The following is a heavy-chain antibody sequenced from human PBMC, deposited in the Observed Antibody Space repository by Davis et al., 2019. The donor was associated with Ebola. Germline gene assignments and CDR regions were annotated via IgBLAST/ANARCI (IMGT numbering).Heavy chain of an antibody. V-gene: IGHV3-21*04. J-gene: IGHJ4*02. D-gene: IGHD6-19*01. CDR2: ITSSSSYT. Sequence: GESLKISCAASGFISRDYSMNWVRQAPGKGLEWVSSITSSSSYTYYAESMKGRFTISKDNDENSLYLQMPSLTVDDTAVYYCVRGPTGSGFDYWGQGLLVSVSS. CDR3: VRGPTGSGFDY. CDR1: GFISRDYS.